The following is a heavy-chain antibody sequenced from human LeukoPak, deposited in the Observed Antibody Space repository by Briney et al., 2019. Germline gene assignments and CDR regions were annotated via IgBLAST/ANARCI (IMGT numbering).Heavy chain of an antibody. CDR2: IKSRADGGTT. CDR1: GFSFSNAW. J-gene: IGHJ4*02. V-gene: IGHV3-15*01. D-gene: IGHD2-2*01. CDR3: TTGPKYCSSSSCYLKIDY. Sequence: PGGSLRLSCAASGFSFSNAWLSWVRLAPGKGLEWVGRIKSRADGGTTDYNAAVKGRFTISRDDSKNTLSLQMNSLKTEDTAVYYCTTGPKYCSSSSCYLKIDYWGQGTLVTVSS.